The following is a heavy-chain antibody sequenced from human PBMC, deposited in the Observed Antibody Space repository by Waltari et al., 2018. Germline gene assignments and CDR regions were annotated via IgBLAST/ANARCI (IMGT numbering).Heavy chain of an antibody. V-gene: IGHV4-59*04. CDR3: VRLRGGWATAYNWFDP. J-gene: IGHJ5*02. Sequence: QILLQESGPGLVKSSETLSLTCTVSGASISGAYWSWIRQPPGKGLEWIGYISSTGNTNYNASLDSRVTMSIDAPRSQFFLTMTSVPAADTAVYFCVRLRGGWATAYNWFDPWGQGTLVTVSS. D-gene: IGHD1-26*01. CDR2: ISSTGNT. CDR1: GASISGAY.